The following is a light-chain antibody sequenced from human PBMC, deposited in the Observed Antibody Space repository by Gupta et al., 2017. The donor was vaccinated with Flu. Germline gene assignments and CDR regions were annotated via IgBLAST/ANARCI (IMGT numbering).Light chain of an antibody. CDR3: CSYAAGHTLV. CDR2: DVN. V-gene: IGLV2-11*01. J-gene: IGLJ1*01. Sequence: PRSVSGSPGQSVTISCTGTTSNIGGSNLVSWYQQLPGRAPKLIIYDVNQRPSGVPDRFSGSKSGITASLTISGLQAEDEGDFYCCSYAAGHTLVFGPGTTVTVL. CDR1: TSNIGGSNL.